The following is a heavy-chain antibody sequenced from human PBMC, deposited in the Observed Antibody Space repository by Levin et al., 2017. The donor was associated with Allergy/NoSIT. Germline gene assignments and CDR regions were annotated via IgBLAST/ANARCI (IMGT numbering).Heavy chain of an antibody. CDR3: ATLFWSGYTGFDY. Sequence: GESLKISCAASGFTFSSYAMSWVRQAPGKGLEWVSAISGSGGSTYYADSVKGRFTISRDNSKNTLYLQMNSLRAEDTAVYYCATLFWSGYTGFDYWGQGTLVTVSS. D-gene: IGHD3-3*01. CDR1: GFTFSSYA. J-gene: IGHJ4*02. V-gene: IGHV3-23*01. CDR2: ISGSGGST.